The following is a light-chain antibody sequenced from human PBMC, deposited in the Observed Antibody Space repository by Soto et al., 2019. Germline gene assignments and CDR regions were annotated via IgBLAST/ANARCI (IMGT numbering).Light chain of an antibody. CDR1: SRDVGGYNY. V-gene: IGLV2-14*01. Sequence: QSALTQPASVSGSPGQSITISCTGISRDVGGYNYVSWYQQHPDRAPKLMIYDVSNRRSGVSNRFSGSNSGTTASLTISGHQAKDEADYYCYLYTSSSTVLFGGGTKVTVL. CDR3: YLYTSSSTVL. CDR2: DVS. J-gene: IGLJ2*01.